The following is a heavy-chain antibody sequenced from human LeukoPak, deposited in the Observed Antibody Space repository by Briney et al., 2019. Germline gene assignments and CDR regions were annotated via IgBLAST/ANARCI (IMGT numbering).Heavy chain of an antibody. V-gene: IGHV4-30-2*01. Sequence: SQTLSLTCAVSGVSISSGDYSWSWLRQPPGKGLEWIGYIYHSGTTYDNPSLKSRGTISIDRSKNQFSLKLTSVTAADTAVYYCAGDFGSGSYRFDYWGQGTLVTVSS. J-gene: IGHJ4*02. CDR2: IYHSGTT. CDR3: AGDFGSGSYRFDY. CDR1: GVSISSGDYS. D-gene: IGHD3-10*01.